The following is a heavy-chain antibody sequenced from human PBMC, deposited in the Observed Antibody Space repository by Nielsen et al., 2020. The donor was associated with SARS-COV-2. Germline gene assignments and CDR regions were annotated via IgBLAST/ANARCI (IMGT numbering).Heavy chain of an antibody. J-gene: IGHJ6*02. CDR1: GYSFTSYW. CDR2: IYPGDSDT. D-gene: IGHD5-12*01. CDR3: ARLIVATINNYYYGMDV. V-gene: IGHV5-51*01. Sequence: GESLKISCKGSGYSFTSYWIGWVRQMPGKGLEWMGIIYPGDSDTRYSPSFQGHVTISADKSISTAYLQWSSLKASDTAMYYCARLIVATINNYYYGMDVWGQGTTVTVSS.